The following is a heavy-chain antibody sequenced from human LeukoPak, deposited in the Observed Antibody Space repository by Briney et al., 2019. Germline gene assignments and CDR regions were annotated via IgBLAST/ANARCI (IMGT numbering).Heavy chain of an antibody. J-gene: IGHJ3*02. CDR1: GGSISSYY. CDR2: IYTSGST. CDR3: ARDCGGDCYHPRPNDAFDI. V-gene: IGHV4-4*07. D-gene: IGHD2-21*02. Sequence: PSETLSLTCTVSGGSISSYYWSWIRQPAGKGLEWIGRIYTSGSTNYNPSLKRRVTMSVDTSKNQFSLKLSSVTAADTAVYYCARDCGGDCYHPRPNDAFDIWGQGTMVTVSS.